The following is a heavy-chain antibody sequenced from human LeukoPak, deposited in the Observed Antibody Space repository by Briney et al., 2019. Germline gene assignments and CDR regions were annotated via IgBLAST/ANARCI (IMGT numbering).Heavy chain of an antibody. CDR2: ISVHNGDT. J-gene: IGHJ4*02. D-gene: IGHD4-17*01. CDR3: ARGEDYGDHMLTK. Sequence: GASVTVSCTASGDSFSSYGISGVRQAPGQGLEWMAWISVHNGDTNYAQKLQDRVTLTADTSTSTAYMEMRSLRSDDTALYYCARGEDYGDHMLTKWGQGTLVTVSS. V-gene: IGHV1-18*01. CDR1: GDSFSSYG.